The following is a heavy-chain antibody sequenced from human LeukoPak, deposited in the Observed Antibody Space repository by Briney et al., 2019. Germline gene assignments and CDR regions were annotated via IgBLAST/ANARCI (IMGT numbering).Heavy chain of an antibody. Sequence: GGSLRLSCAASGFTFSRYGMNWVRQAPGKGLEWVSYISSSSSTINYADSVKGRFTISRDNAKNSLYLQMNTLRAEDTAVYYCARDLGYSSGWYRQFDYWGQGTLVTVSS. CDR1: GFTFSRYG. D-gene: IGHD6-19*01. CDR3: ARDLGYSSGWYRQFDY. V-gene: IGHV3-48*01. J-gene: IGHJ4*02. CDR2: ISSSSSTI.